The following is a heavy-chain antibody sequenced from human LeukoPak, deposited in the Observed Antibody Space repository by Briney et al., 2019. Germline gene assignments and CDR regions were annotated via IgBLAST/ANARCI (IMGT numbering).Heavy chain of an antibody. J-gene: IGHJ3*02. CDR1: GFTFSSYG. CDR2: IWYDGSNK. Sequence: PGGSLRLSCAASGFTFSSYGMHWVRQAPGKGLEWVAVIWYDGSNKYYADSVKGRFTISRDNSKNTLYLQMNSLRAEDTAVYYCARDQPPSEIVVVSDAFDIWGQGTMVTVSS. D-gene: IGHD3-22*01. CDR3: ARDQPPSEIVVVSDAFDI. V-gene: IGHV3-33*01.